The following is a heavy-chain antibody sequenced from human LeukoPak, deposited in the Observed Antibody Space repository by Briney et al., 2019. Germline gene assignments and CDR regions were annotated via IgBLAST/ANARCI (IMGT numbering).Heavy chain of an antibody. CDR3: ARHYCSGGSCYISAFDY. CDR1: GGTFSSYA. Sequence: GSSVKVSCKASGGTFSSYAISWVRQAPGQGLEWMGRIIPILGIANYAQKFQGRVTITADKSTSTAYTELSSLRSEDTAVYYCARHYCSGGSCYISAFDYWGQGTLVTVSS. D-gene: IGHD2-15*01. J-gene: IGHJ4*02. CDR2: IIPILGIA. V-gene: IGHV1-69*04.